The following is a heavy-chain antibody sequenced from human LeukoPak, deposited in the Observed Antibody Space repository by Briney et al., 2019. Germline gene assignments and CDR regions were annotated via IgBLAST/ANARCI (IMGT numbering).Heavy chain of an antibody. D-gene: IGHD5-18*01. V-gene: IGHV3-23*01. CDR3: AKNRATGMASYDY. CDR2: ISGDGNYI. CDR1: GFTSSNYA. Sequence: GGSLRLSCAASGFTSSNYAMTWVRQAPGEGLEWVSAISGDGNYIFYGDSVKGRFTSSRDNSKSTLYLQMSNLRAEDTAVYYCAKNRATGMASYDYWGQGTQVTVSS. J-gene: IGHJ4*02.